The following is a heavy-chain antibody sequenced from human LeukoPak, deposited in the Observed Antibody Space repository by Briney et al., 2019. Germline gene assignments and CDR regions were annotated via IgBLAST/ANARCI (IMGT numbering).Heavy chain of an antibody. Sequence: SSVKVSCKASGGTFSSYAISWVRQAPGQGVEWMGTIIAILGIANYEQKFQGRVTITADKSTSTAYMELSRVRSEDTAVYYCARVVDTDMDYWGQGTLVTVSS. D-gene: IGHD5-18*01. J-gene: IGHJ4*02. CDR1: GGTFSSYA. CDR2: IIAILGIA. CDR3: ARVVDTDMDY. V-gene: IGHV1-69*04.